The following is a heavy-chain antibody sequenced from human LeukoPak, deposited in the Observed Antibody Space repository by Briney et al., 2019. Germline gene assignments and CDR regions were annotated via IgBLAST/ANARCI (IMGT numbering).Heavy chain of an antibody. CDR2: INHSGST. CDR1: GGSFSGYY. CDR3: AREDLGGGWFDP. V-gene: IGHV4-34*01. D-gene: IGHD3-16*01. Sequence: SETLSLTCAVYGGSFSGYYWSWVRQPPGKGLEWIGEINHSGSTNYNPSLKSRVTISVDTSKNQFSLKLSSVTAADTAVYYCAREDLGGGWFDPWGQGTLVTVSS. J-gene: IGHJ5*02.